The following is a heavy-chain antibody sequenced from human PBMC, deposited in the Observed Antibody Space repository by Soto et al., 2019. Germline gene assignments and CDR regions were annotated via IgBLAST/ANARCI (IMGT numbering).Heavy chain of an antibody. CDR1: GFTFSSYS. D-gene: IGHD6-19*01. J-gene: IGHJ6*02. CDR3: ARNPVDVRSGWHHYYYYGMDV. Sequence: EVQLVESGGGLVQPGGSLRLSCAASGFTFSSYSMNWVRQAPGKGLEWVSYISSSSSTIYYADSVKGRFTISRDNAKNSLYLQMNSLRDEDTAVYYCARNPVDVRSGWHHYYYYGMDVWGQGTTVTVSS. V-gene: IGHV3-48*02. CDR2: ISSSSSTI.